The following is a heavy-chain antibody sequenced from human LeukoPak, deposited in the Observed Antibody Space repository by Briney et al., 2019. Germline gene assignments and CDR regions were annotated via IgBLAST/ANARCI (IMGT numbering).Heavy chain of an antibody. D-gene: IGHD5-18*01. V-gene: IGHV3-7*03. Sequence: GGSLRLSCAASGFTFSSYWMSWVRQAPGKGLEWVANIKQDGSNKYYADSVKGRFTISRDNSKNTLYLQMNSLRAEDTAIYYCAKQDTSMDYFDYWGRGTLVSVSS. CDR2: IKQDGSNK. CDR3: AKQDTSMDYFDY. CDR1: GFTFSSYW. J-gene: IGHJ4*02.